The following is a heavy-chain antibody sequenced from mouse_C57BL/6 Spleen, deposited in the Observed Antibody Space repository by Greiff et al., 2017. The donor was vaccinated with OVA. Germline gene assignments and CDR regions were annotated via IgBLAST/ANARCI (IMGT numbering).Heavy chain of an antibody. CDR2: IDPEDGET. CDR3: SRAPITAVVAKDY. J-gene: IGHJ2*01. Sequence: VQLQQSGAELVKPGASVKGAVAASGFNIKDYYMHWVKQRTEQGLEWIGRIDPEDGETKYAPKFQGKDTITAATSSNTAYLQLSSLTSEDTAVYYCSRAPITAVVAKDYWGQGTTLTVSS. V-gene: IGHV14-2*01. D-gene: IGHD1-1*01. CDR1: GFNIKDYY.